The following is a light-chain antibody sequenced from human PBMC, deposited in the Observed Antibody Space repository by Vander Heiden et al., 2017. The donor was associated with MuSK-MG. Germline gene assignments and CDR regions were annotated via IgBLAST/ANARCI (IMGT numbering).Light chain of an antibody. CDR1: SPNIGAGYD. V-gene: IGLV1-40*01. CDR2: GNS. Sequence: QSVLTQPPSVSGALGQRVTISCTGRSPNIGAGYDVHWYQQLPGTAPKLLIYGNSNRPSGVPDRFSGSKSGTSASLAITGLQAEDEADYYCQSYDSSLSGSKVFGGGTKLTVL. CDR3: QSYDSSLSGSKV. J-gene: IGLJ2*01.